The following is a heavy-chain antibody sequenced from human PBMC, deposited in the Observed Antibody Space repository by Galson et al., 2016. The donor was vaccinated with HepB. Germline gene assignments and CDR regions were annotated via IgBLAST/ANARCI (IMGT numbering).Heavy chain of an antibody. Sequence: SCKASGDTFSSYAISWVRQAPGQGLEWMGRVIPIFGIPNYAQRFQGRVTITADESTYTLYMELSSLRSEDTAVYYCARQGGGFSSSAYYGMDVWGQGTTVTVSS. J-gene: IGHJ6*02. D-gene: IGHD6-13*01. V-gene: IGHV1-69*15. CDR2: VIPIFGIP. CDR1: GDTFSSYA. CDR3: ARQGGGFSSSAYYGMDV.